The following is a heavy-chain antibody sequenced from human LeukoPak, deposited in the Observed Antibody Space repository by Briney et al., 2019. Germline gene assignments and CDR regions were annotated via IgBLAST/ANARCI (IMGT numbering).Heavy chain of an antibody. D-gene: IGHD3-22*01. J-gene: IGHJ4*02. CDR3: ARRSSGYSY. CDR2: INHSGST. Sequence: KPSETLSLTCAVYGGSFSGYYWSWIRQPPGKGLEWIGEINHSGSTNYNPSLKSRVTISVDTSKNQFSLKLSSVTAADTAVYYCARRSSGYSYWGQGTLVTVSS. V-gene: IGHV4-34*01. CDR1: GGSFSGYY.